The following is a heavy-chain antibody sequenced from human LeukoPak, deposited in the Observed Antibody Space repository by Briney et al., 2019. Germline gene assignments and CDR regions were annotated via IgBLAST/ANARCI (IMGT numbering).Heavy chain of an antibody. D-gene: IGHD6-25*01. J-gene: IGHJ4*02. CDR1: GFTFSSSW. Sequence: GGSLRLSCAASGFTFSSSWMTWVRQAPGKGLEWVANIKQDGSEKYHVDSVKGRFTISRDNAKSSLYLQMNSLRAEDTAVYYCARGIGGLTDWGQGTLVTVSS. V-gene: IGHV3-7*01. CDR2: IKQDGSEK. CDR3: ARGIGGLTD.